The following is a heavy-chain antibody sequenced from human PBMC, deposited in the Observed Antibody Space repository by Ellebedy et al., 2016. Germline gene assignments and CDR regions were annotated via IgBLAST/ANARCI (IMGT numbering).Heavy chain of an antibody. CDR2: TYSRSKWYT. CDR1: GDSVSSNSAA. V-gene: IGHV6-1*01. CDR3: ARDWPLITLSLSYYYGMDV. Sequence: SETLSLXXAISGDSVSSNSAAWNWIRQSPSRGLEWLGRTYSRSKWYTDYAESVKSRIIITPDTSKNQFSLQLNSVTPEDTAVYYCARDWPLITLSLSYYYGMDVWGQGTTVTVSS. D-gene: IGHD3-16*01. J-gene: IGHJ6*02.